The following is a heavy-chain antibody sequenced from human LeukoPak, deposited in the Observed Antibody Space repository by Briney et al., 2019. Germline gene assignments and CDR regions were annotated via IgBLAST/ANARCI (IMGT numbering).Heavy chain of an antibody. CDR2: IYYSGST. D-gene: IGHD6-6*01. CDR3: ARLARPGGYQYYFDY. Sequence: SETLSLTCTVSGGSISSSSYYWGWIRQPPGKGLEWIGSIYYSGSTYYNPSPKSRVTISVDTSKNQFSLKLSSVTAADTAVYYCARLARPGGYQYYFDYWGQGTLVTVSS. V-gene: IGHV4-39*01. J-gene: IGHJ4*02. CDR1: GGSISSSSYY.